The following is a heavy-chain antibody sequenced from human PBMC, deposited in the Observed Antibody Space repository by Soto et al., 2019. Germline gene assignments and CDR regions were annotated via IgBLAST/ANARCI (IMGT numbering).Heavy chain of an antibody. CDR3: AKHRGFRYYYDSSGYYT. CDR2: ISGSGGST. D-gene: IGHD3-22*01. J-gene: IGHJ5*02. CDR1: GFTFSSYA. V-gene: IGHV3-23*01. Sequence: GGSLRHSCAASGFTFSSYAMSWVRQAPGKGLEWVSAISGSGGSTYYADSVKGRFTISRDNSKNTLNLQMNSLSAEDTAVYYCAKHRGFRYYYDSSGYYTWGQGTLVTVSS.